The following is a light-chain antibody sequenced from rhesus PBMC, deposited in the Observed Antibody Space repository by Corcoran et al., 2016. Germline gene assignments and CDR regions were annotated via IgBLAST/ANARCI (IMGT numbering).Light chain of an antibody. CDR3: PQGYTTTFR. V-gene: IGKV1-32*03. J-gene: IGKJ2*01. CDR2: FAN. CDR1: PDISSH. Sequence: DIQMSQSPSSLSASVGDRVTITCRASPDISSHLNWYQQKPGNAPKLLIYFANNLACGVPSMFSGSGSGTDYTLNISRLQPEDFATYCCPQGYTTTFRFGQGTKVEI.